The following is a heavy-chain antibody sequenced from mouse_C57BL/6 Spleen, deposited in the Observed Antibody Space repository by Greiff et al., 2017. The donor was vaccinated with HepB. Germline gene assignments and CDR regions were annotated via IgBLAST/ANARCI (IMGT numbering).Heavy chain of an antibody. CDR2: INPGSGGT. D-gene: IGHD4-1*01. CDR1: GYAFTNYL. V-gene: IGHV1-54*01. J-gene: IGHJ2*01. CDR3: AGDWDEGDY. Sequence: QVQLQQSGAELVRPGTSVKVSCKASGYAFTNYLIEWVKQRPGQGLEWIGVINPGSGGTNYNEKFKGKATLTADKSSSTAYMQLSSLTSEDSAVYFCAGDWDEGDYWGQGTTLTVSS.